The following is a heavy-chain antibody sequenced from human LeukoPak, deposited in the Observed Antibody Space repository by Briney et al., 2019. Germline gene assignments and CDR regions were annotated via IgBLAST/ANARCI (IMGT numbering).Heavy chain of an antibody. V-gene: IGHV3-74*01. Sequence: GGSLRLSCAASGFSFSDYWMLWVRQAPGKGLLWVSRVKGDGSGITYADSVKGRFTISRDNAKNTLYLQMNSLRVEDTAVYYCARGWTIAVAGQGAFDIWGQGTMVTVSS. CDR3: ARGWTIAVAGQGAFDI. CDR2: VKGDGSGI. J-gene: IGHJ3*02. D-gene: IGHD6-19*01. CDR1: GFSFSDYW.